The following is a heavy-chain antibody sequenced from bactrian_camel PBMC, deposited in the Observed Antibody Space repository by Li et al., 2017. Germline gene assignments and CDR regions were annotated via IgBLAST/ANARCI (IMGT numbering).Heavy chain of an antibody. CDR1: GDTIGRYC. CDR3: AANYLCRGGFGTRPSY. Sequence: HVQLVESGGGSVQAGGSLRLSCVASGDTIGRYCMGWFRQIPDREREGVAAIEPDGTTRYADSVKGRFTISHDNAKNTLFLQMDTLKPEDTAMYYCAANYLCRGGFGTRPSYWGQGTQVTVS. CDR2: IEPDGTT. D-gene: IGHD7*01. V-gene: IGHV3S55*01. J-gene: IGHJ4*01.